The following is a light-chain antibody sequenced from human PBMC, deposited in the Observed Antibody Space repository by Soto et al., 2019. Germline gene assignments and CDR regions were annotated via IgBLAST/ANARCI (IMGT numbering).Light chain of an antibody. J-gene: IGLJ2*01. V-gene: IGLV1-44*01. CDR1: SSNIGSNS. CDR3: ATWDDSLNGVV. Sequence: QAVVTQPPSASGTPGQRVTISCFGSSSNIGSNSVNWYQQLPGTAPKLLIYGNNQRPSGVPDRVSGSKSGTSASLAISGLQSEDEADYYCATWDDSLNGVVFGGGTKLTVL. CDR2: GNN.